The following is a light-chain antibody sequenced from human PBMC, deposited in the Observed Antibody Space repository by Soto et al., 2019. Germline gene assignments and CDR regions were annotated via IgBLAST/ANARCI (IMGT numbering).Light chain of an antibody. CDR3: CSYGDFRTSWV. CDR2: EGT. V-gene: IGLV2-23*01. Sequence: QSALTQPASVSGSPGQSITIPCTGTSSDVGSDYLVSWYQQHPGTAPKLIIYEGTKRPSGVSDRFSGSRSGNTASLTISGLQTEDEGDYFCCSYGDFRTSWVFGGGTKLTVL. J-gene: IGLJ3*02. CDR1: SSDVGSDYL.